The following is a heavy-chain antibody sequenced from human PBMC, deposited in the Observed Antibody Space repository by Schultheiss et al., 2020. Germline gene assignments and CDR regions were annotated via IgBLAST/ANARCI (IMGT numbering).Heavy chain of an antibody. CDR3: ARGDVEMATSSYFDY. D-gene: IGHD5-24*01. CDR2: VSWNSDTI. J-gene: IGHJ4*02. V-gene: IGHV3-9*01. CDR1: GFSFDDYA. Sequence: GGSLRLSCTASGFSFDDYAMHWVRQAPGKGLEWVSGVSWNSDTIGYADSVKGRFTISRDNAKNSLYLQMNSLRAEDTAVYYCARGDVEMATSSYFDYWGQGTLVTVSS.